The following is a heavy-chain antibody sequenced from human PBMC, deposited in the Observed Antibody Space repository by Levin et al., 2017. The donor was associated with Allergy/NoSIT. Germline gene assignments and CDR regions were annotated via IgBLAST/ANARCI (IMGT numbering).Heavy chain of an antibody. J-gene: IGHJ4*02. Sequence: PGGSLRLSCAASGFTFSSYAMHWVRQAPGKGLEWVAVISYDGSNKYYADSVKGRFTISRDNSKNTLYLQMNSLRAEDTAVYYCARGPTDSSGYYYVPYWGQGTLVTVSS. CDR2: ISYDGSNK. D-gene: IGHD3-22*01. V-gene: IGHV3-30-3*01. CDR3: ARGPTDSSGYYYVPY. CDR1: GFTFSSYA.